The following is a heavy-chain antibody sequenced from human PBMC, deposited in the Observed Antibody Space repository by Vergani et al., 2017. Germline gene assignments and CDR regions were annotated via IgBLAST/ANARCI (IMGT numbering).Heavy chain of an antibody. Sequence: QVQLQESGPGLVKPSETLSLTCTVSGGSISSYYWSWIRQPAGKGLEWIGRIYTRGSTNYNPSLKSRVTMSVDTSKNQFSLKLSSVTAADTAVYYCARSPLAYDFWSGHFDYWGQGTLVTVSS. CDR1: GGSISSYY. J-gene: IGHJ4*02. CDR3: ARSPLAYDFWSGHFDY. CDR2: IYTRGST. D-gene: IGHD3-3*01. V-gene: IGHV4-4*07.